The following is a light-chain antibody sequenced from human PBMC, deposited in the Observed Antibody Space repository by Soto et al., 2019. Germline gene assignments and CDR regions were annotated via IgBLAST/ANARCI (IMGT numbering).Light chain of an antibody. V-gene: IGLV2-11*01. CDR1: SIDVTGYNY. CDR3: CSYTGGSSTYV. CDR2: DVN. J-gene: IGLJ1*01. Sequence: QLVLTQPRSVSGSPGQSVTISCTGTSIDVTGYNYDSWYQHHPDKAPKLIIYDVNQRPSGVPDRFSGSRSGNTASLAISGLQAEDEADYYCCSYTGGSSTYVFGTGTKVTVL.